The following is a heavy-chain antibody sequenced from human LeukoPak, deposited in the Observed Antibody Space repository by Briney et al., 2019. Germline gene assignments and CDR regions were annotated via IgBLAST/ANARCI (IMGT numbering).Heavy chain of an antibody. CDR2: IYSAGST. CDR3: ASPQGGSMDV. J-gene: IGHJ6*02. V-gene: IGHV3-66*01. Sequence: GGSLRLSCVVSGLTVSSKYMSWARQAPGKGLEWVSLIYSAGSTYYADSVKGRFIISRDNSKNTLYLQMNSLRAEDTAVYYCASPQGGSMDVWGQGTTVIVSS. CDR1: GLTVSSKY. D-gene: IGHD3-16*01.